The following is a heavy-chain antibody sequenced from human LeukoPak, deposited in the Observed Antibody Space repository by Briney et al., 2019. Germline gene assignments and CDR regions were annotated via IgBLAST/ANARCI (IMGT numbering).Heavy chain of an antibody. CDR1: GYTFTSYY. V-gene: IGHV1-46*01. CDR3: ARDRWEIDYYDSTRVEIADY. J-gene: IGHJ4*02. CDR2: INPSGGST. Sequence: ASVTVSCKASGYTFTSYYMHWVRQAPGQGLEWMGIINPSGGSTSYAQKFQGRVTMTRDTSTSTVYMELSSLRSEDTAVYYCARDRWEIDYYDSTRVEIADYWGQGTLVTVSS. D-gene: IGHD3-22*01.